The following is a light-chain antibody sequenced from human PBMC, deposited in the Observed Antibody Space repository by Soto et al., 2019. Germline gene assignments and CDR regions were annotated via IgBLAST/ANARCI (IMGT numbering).Light chain of an antibody. CDR1: QGISNY. Sequence: DIQMTQSPSSLSASVGDRVTITCRASQGISNYLAWYQQKPGKVPKLLIYAASTLQSGVPSRFSGSGSGTDFNLSISSLQPEDVATCYCQKYNSAPRVFGQGTKVEIK. V-gene: IGKV1-27*01. CDR2: AAS. CDR3: QKYNSAPRV. J-gene: IGKJ1*01.